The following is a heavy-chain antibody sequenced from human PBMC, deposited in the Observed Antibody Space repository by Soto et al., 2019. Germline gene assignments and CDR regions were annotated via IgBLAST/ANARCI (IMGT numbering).Heavy chain of an antibody. D-gene: IGHD6-13*01. J-gene: IGHJ5*02. CDR3: ARGDSRSWARSHWFDP. Sequence: SETLSLTCAVSGGSISSGGYSWSWIRQPPGKGLEWIGYIYHSGSTYYNPSLKSRVTISVDRSKNQFSLKLSSVTAADTAVYYCARGDSRSWARSHWFDPWGQGTLVTVSS. V-gene: IGHV4-30-2*01. CDR2: IYHSGST. CDR1: GGSISSGGYS.